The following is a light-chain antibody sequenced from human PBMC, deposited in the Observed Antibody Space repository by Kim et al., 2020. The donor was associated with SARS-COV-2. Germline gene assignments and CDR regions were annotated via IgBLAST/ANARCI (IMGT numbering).Light chain of an antibody. J-gene: IGLJ3*02. CDR2: YDS. V-gene: IGLV3-21*04. Sequence: APGKTARLTCGGDNIGGKSVHWYQQKPGQAPRLVIYYDSDRPSGSPERFSGSNAGNTATLTISRVEAGDEADYYCQVWDSNSDHQVFGGGTKLTVL. CDR1: NIGGKS. CDR3: QVWDSNSDHQV.